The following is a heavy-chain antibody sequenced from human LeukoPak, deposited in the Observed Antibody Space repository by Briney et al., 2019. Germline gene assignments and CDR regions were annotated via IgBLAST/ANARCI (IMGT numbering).Heavy chain of an antibody. CDR3: AKGGGRYFDGSGYYGY. J-gene: IGHJ4*02. V-gene: IGHV3-23*01. Sequence: GGFLRLSCAASGFTFSSYAMSWVRQAPGKGLEWVSTISASGGSTYYADSVKGRFTISRDNSKNTLYLQMNSLRAEDTAVYYCAKGGGRYFDGSGYYGYWGQGTLVTVSS. CDR2: ISASGGST. CDR1: GFTFSSYA. D-gene: IGHD3-22*01.